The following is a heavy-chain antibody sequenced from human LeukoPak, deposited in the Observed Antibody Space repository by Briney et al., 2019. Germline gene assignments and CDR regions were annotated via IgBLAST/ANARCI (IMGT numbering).Heavy chain of an antibody. Sequence: GGSLRLSCAASGFTFSSHWMHWVRQVPGKGLVWVSRINKDGRTTNYADSVKGRFTISRDNAKNSLYLQMNSLRAEDTALYYCARDGYSSGWYWLDYWGQGTLVTVSS. V-gene: IGHV3-74*01. J-gene: IGHJ4*02. CDR1: GFTFSSHW. CDR3: ARDGYSSGWYWLDY. CDR2: INKDGRTT. D-gene: IGHD6-19*01.